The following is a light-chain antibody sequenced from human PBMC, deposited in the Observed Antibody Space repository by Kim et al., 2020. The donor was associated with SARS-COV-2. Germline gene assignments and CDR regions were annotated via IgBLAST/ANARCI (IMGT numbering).Light chain of an antibody. CDR1: SLRSYY. Sequence: SGQTVRITCQGDSLRSYYASWYQQKPGQAPILLIYAKNNRPSGIPGRFSGSSSGDTAFLTIIGAQTEDEADYYCNSRDSSGHHYVFGTGTRVTVL. V-gene: IGLV3-19*01. CDR2: AKN. CDR3: NSRDSSGHHYV. J-gene: IGLJ1*01.